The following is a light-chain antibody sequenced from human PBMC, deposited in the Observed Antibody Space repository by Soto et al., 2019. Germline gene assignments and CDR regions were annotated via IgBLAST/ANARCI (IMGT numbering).Light chain of an antibody. Sequence: EVVLTQSPFTLSLSPGERATLSCRASQSFRGLLAWYQQKPGQAPRLLIYGASTRATGIPARFSGSGSGTEFTLSISSLQSEDFAVYYCQQYYNWPRTFGQGTKVDIK. CDR3: QQYYNWPRT. CDR1: QSFRGL. V-gene: IGKV3-15*01. CDR2: GAS. J-gene: IGKJ1*01.